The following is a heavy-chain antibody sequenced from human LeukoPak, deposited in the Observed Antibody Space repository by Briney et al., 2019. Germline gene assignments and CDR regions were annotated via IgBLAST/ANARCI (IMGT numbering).Heavy chain of an antibody. CDR3: ARRAAAGRSAFDI. J-gene: IGHJ3*02. Sequence: SETLSLTCAVYGGSFSGYYWSWIRQPPGKGLECIGEIHHSGSTNYNPSLKSRVTLSVDTSKNQFSLKLSSVTAADTAVYYCARRAAAGRSAFDIWGQGTMVTVSS. CDR2: IHHSGST. V-gene: IGHV4-34*01. CDR1: GGSFSGYY. D-gene: IGHD6-13*01.